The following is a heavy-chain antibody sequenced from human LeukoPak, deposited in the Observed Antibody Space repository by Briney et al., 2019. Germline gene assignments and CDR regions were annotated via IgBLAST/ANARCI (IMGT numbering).Heavy chain of an antibody. CDR1: GDSFSTNSAA. CDR2: TYYRSKWYN. Sequence: SQTLSLTCAISGDSFSTNSAAWNWLRQSPSRGLEWLGRTYYRSKWYNDYAVSVKSRITINPDTSKNQFSLQLNSVTPEDTAVYYCARDLLSNNWFDPWGQGTLVTVSS. J-gene: IGHJ5*02. CDR3: ARDLLSNNWFDP. V-gene: IGHV6-1*01.